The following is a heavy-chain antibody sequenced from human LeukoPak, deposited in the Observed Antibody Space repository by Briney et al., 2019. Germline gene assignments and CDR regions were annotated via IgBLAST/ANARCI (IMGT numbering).Heavy chain of an antibody. Sequence: GGSLRLSCAASGFTFSNYAMSWVRQAPGKGLEWVSFISDSGDTTLYADSAKSRFTISRDNSKSTLYLQLNSLRAEDTALYYCAPDLRGSAWSLDNWGQGTLVTVSS. D-gene: IGHD6-13*01. CDR3: APDLRGSAWSLDN. J-gene: IGHJ4*02. V-gene: IGHV3-23*01. CDR1: GFTFSNYA. CDR2: ISDSGDTT.